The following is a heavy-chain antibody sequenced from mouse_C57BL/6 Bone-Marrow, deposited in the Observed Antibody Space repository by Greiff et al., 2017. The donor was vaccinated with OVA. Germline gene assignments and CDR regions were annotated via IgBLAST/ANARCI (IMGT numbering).Heavy chain of an antibody. V-gene: IGHV1-54*01. CDR2: INPGSGGT. J-gene: IGHJ2*01. CDR1: GYAFTNYL. CDR3: ASVTTVVATD. D-gene: IGHD1-1*01. Sequence: QVQLQQSGAELVRPGTSVKVSCKASGYAFTNYLIEWVKQRPGQGLEWIGVINPGSGGTNYNEKFKGKATLTADKSSSTAYMQLSSLTSEDSAVYFCASVTTVVATDWGQGTTLTVSS.